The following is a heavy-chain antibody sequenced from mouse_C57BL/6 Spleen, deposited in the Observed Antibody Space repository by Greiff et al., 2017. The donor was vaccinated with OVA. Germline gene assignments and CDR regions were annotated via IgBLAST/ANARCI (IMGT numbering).Heavy chain of an antibody. CDR2: INPNNGGT. V-gene: IGHV1-26*01. CDR1: GYTFTDYY. CDR3: ASWGISFAY. J-gene: IGHJ3*01. Sequence: EVQLQQSGPELVKPGASVKISCKASGYTFTDYYMNWVKQSHGKSLEWIGDINPNNGGTSYNQKFKGKATLTVDKSSSTAYMELRSLTSEDSAVYYCASWGISFAYWGQGTLVTVSA.